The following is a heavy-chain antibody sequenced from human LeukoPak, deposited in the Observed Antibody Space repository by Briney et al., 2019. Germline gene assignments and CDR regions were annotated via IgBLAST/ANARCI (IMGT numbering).Heavy chain of an antibody. D-gene: IGHD2-15*01. CDR3: ASHQEWQLPSGFDI. CDR2: ISSNGGST. V-gene: IGHV3-64*02. CDR1: GFTFSSYA. J-gene: IGHJ3*02. Sequence: GGSLRLSCAASGFTFSSYAMYWVRQAPGKGLECVSAISSNGGSTYYADSVKGRFTISRDNSKNTLYLQMGSLRAEDTAVYYCASHQEWQLPSGFDIWGQGTMVTVSS.